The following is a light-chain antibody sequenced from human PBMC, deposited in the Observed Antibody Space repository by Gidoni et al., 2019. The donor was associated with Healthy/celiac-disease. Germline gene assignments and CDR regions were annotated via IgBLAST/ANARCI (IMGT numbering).Light chain of an antibody. Sequence: DIQMPQSPSSLSASVGDRVTITCRASQSISSYLNWYQQKPGKAPKLLIYAASSLQSGVPSRFSGSGSGTDFTLTISSLQPEDCATYYCQQSYSTPPTFXXXTKVEIK. CDR1: QSISSY. V-gene: IGKV1-39*01. J-gene: IGKJ1*01. CDR3: QQSYSTPPT. CDR2: AAS.